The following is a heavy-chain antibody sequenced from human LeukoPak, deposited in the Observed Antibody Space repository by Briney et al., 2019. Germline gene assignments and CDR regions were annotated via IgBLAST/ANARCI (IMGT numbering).Heavy chain of an antibody. CDR1: GGSISSGDHY. Sequence: PSETLSLTCSISGGSISSGDHYWPWLRQPAGKELEWIGRIHTTGRTNYNPSLKSRVTISVDTSKNQFSLKLSSVTAADTAVYYCARGRLLLLGVGAFDIWGQGTMVTVSS. J-gene: IGHJ3*02. CDR2: IHTTGRT. D-gene: IGHD3-22*01. V-gene: IGHV4-61*02. CDR3: ARGRLLLLGVGAFDI.